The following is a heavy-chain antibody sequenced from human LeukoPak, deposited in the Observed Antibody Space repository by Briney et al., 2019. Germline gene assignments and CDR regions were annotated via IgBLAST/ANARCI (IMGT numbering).Heavy chain of an antibody. J-gene: IGHJ4*02. CDR3: ARLPFDY. V-gene: IGHV4-39*01. Sequence: WVRQAPGKGLEWIGSIYYSGSTYYNPSLKSRVTISVDTSKNQFSLKLSSVTAADTAVYYCARLPFDYWGQGTLVTVSS. CDR2: IYYSGST.